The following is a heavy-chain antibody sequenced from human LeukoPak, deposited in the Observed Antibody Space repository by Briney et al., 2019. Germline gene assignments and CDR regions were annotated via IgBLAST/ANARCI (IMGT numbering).Heavy chain of an antibody. CDR2: IYYSGNT. Sequence: PSETLSLTCTVSGGSISSGSYYWGWIRQPPGQGLEWTGSIYYSGNTYHNPSLKSPVTISIDTSKNQFSLRLISVTAADTAVYYCARDQLYCSSSSCRHLGWFDPWGQGTLVTVSS. D-gene: IGHD2-2*01. CDR1: GGSISSGSYY. V-gene: IGHV4-39*07. J-gene: IGHJ5*02. CDR3: ARDQLYCSSSSCRHLGWFDP.